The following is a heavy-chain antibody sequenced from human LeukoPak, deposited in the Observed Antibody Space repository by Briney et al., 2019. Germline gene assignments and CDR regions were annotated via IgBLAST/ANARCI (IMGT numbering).Heavy chain of an antibody. J-gene: IGHJ4*02. CDR1: GFTFSSYG. CDR2: IWYDGSNK. D-gene: IGHD3-22*01. CDR3: TTDDTYYYDSSGSH. V-gene: IGHV3-33*01. Sequence: PGGSLRLSCAASGFTFSSYGMHWVRQAPGKGLEWVAVIWYDGSNKYYADSVKGRFTISRDNSKNTLYLQMNSLKTGDTAVYYCTTDDTYYYDSSGSHWGQGTLVTVSS.